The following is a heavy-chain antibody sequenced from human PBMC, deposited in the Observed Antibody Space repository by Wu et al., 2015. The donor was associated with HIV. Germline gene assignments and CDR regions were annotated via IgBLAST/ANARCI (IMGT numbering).Heavy chain of an antibody. V-gene: IGHV1-69*13. Sequence: QVQLVQSGAEVKKPGSSVKVSCKASGGTFSSYAISWVRQAPGQGLEWMGRIIPIFGTANYAQKFQGRVTITADESTSTAYMELSSLRSEDTAVYYCARDSQYYYGSGTLYSWWFDPWGQGTLVTVSS. J-gene: IGHJ5*02. CDR2: IIPIFGTA. CDR1: GGTFSSYA. CDR3: ARDSQYYYGSGTLYSWWFDP. D-gene: IGHD3-10*01.